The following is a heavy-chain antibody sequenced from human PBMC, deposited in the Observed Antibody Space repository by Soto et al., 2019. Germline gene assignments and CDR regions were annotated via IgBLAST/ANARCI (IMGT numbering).Heavy chain of an antibody. Sequence: GGSLRLSCAASGFTFSSYEMNWVRQAPGKGLEWVSYISSSGSTIYYADSVKGRFTISRDNAKNSLYLQMNSLRAEDTAVYYCARDAGYGYEPPYYYYGMDVWGQGTTVTVSS. CDR2: ISSSGSTI. J-gene: IGHJ6*02. CDR1: GFTFSSYE. V-gene: IGHV3-48*03. D-gene: IGHD5-12*01. CDR3: ARDAGYGYEPPYYYYGMDV.